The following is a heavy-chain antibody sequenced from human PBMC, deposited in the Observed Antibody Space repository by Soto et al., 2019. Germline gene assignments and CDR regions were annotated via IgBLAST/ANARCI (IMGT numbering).Heavy chain of an antibody. CDR1: GFSFGTYW. D-gene: IGHD1-26*01. J-gene: IGHJ4*02. Sequence: EVQLVESGGGLVQPGGSLRLSCAASGFSFGTYWMSWVRQAPGKGLEWVANINQDGSEKHYVDSVKGRFIVSRDIAKNSVYLQMNSGRAEDPALYYCARHQGRSAVGIFDSWGQGTLSPSPQ. CDR3: ARHQGRSAVGIFDS. V-gene: IGHV3-7*05. CDR2: INQDGSEK.